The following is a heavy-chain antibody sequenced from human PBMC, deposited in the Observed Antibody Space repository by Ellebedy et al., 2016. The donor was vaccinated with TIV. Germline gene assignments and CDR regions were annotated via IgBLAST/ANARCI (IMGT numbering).Heavy chain of an antibody. CDR2: FYHSGTA. V-gene: IGHV4-4*09. Sequence: SETLSLTCTVSGGSLSSYYWSWIRQPPGKGLEFIGYFYHSGTAFYNPSLKSRLTISVDRSKNQISLNLSSVTAADTAVYYCTRTVQLAFYMNVWGRGTSVTVSS. CDR3: TRTVQLAFYMNV. D-gene: IGHD5-24*01. CDR1: GGSLSSYY. J-gene: IGHJ6*03.